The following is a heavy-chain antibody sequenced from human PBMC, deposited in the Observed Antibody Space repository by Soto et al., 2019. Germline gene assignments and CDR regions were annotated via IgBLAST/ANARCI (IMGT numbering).Heavy chain of an antibody. V-gene: IGHV4-30-4*01. J-gene: IGHJ6*01. Sequence: SETLSLTCTVSGGSISSGDYYWSWIRQPPGKGLEWIGYIYYSGSTYYNPSLKSRVTISVDTSKNQFSLKLSSVTAADTAVYYCARAPSASYCGGDCRRGYYYYYGMDVWGQGTPFT. CDR3: ARAPSASYCGGDCRRGYYYYYGMDV. CDR2: IYYSGST. CDR1: GGSISSGDYY. D-gene: IGHD2-21*02.